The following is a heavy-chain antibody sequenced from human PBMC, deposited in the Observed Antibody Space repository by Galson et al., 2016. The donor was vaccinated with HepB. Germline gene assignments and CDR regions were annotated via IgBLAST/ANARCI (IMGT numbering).Heavy chain of an antibody. Sequence: CAASGFALTDYGINWVRQAPGEGLEWVSYISSSSQTINYADSVKGRFTIFKDTAKNSVYLQMNSLRGEDTAVYYCARETYSSPTGVPPAYWGQGALVTVSS. D-gene: IGHD2-21*01. V-gene: IGHV3-48*01. CDR1: GFALTDYG. CDR3: ARETYSSPTGVPPAY. CDR2: ISSSSQTI. J-gene: IGHJ4*02.